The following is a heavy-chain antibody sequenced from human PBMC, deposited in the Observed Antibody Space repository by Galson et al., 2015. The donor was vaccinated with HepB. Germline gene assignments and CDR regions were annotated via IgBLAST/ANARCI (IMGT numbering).Heavy chain of an antibody. J-gene: IGHJ4*02. D-gene: IGHD2-21*01. CDR2: IYYDYT. Sequence: SLRLSCAASGFTFSHCDMHWVRQAPGKGLEWVALIYYDYTNYADSVKGRFTISRDNAQNSLVLQMNTLRVEDTAVYYCAGDLRPHCGTRCYLTFDYWGQGILVTVSS. CDR1: GFTFSHCD. V-gene: IGHV3-33*08. CDR3: AGDLRPHCGTRCYLTFDY.